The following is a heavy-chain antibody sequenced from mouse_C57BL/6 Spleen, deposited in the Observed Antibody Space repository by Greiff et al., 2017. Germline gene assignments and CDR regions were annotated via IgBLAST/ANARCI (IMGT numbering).Heavy chain of an antibody. CDR2: ISSGSSTI. CDR1: GFTFSDYG. D-gene: IGHD3-2*02. V-gene: IGHV5-17*01. J-gene: IGHJ3*01. Sequence: DVKLVESGGGLVKPGGSLKLSCAASGFTFSDYGMHWVRQAPEKGLEWVAYISSGSSTIYYADTVKGRFTISRDNAKNTLFLQMTSLRSEDTAMYYCARGEGLRLRAAWFADWGQGALVTVSA. CDR3: ARGEGLRLRAAWFAD.